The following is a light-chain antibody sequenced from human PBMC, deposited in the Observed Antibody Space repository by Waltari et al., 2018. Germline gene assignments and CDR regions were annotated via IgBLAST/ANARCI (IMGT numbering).Light chain of an antibody. J-gene: IGLJ2*01. CDR3: QAWDSSTVV. Sequence: SCELTQPPSVSVSPGQTARITCSGDKLGDKYVCWYQQKPGQSPVLVIFQVSKRRSGIPERFSGSNSGNTATLTISGTQAMDEADYYCQAWDSSTVVFGGGTKLTVL. V-gene: IGLV3-1*01. CDR2: QVS. CDR1: KLGDKY.